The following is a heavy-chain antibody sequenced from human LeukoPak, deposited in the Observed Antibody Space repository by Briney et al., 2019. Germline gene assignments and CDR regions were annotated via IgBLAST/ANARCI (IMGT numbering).Heavy chain of an antibody. J-gene: IGHJ4*02. D-gene: IGHD3-22*01. CDR2: IRYDGSNK. V-gene: IGHV3-30*02. Sequence: GGSLGLSCAASGFTFSSYGMHWVRQAPGKGLEWVAFIRYDGSNKYYTDSVRGRFTISRDNSKNTLYLQMNSLRAEDTAVYYCARAGDDYDSSGYHPYYFDYWGQGTLVTVSS. CDR3: ARAGDDYDSSGYHPYYFDY. CDR1: GFTFSSYG.